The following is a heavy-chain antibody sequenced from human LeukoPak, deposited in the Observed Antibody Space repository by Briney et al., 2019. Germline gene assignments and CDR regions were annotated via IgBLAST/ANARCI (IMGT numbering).Heavy chain of an antibody. V-gene: IGHV3-7*05. CDR2: IKQDGSEK. Sequence: PGGSLRLFCAAAGFTFSSYWMNWVRQAPGKGLEWVDNIKQDGSEKYYVDSVKGRFTISRDNAKNSLYLQMNSLRAEDTAVYDCATSRTLDHWGQGNLVIVSS. CDR1: GFTFSSYW. CDR3: ATSRTLDH. J-gene: IGHJ4*02.